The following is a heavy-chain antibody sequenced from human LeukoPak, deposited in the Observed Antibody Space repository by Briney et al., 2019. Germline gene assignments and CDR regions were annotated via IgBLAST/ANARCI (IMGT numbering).Heavy chain of an antibody. D-gene: IGHD3-3*01. CDR2: INHSGST. Sequence: KPSETLSLTCAVYGGSFSGYYWSWIRQPPGKGLEWIGEINHSGSTNYNPSLKSRVTISVDTSKNQFSLKLSSVTAADTAVYYCARVLRFLEWFPDNYYYHGMDVWGQGTTVTVSS. CDR1: GGSFSGYY. CDR3: ARVLRFLEWFPDNYYYHGMDV. V-gene: IGHV4-34*01. J-gene: IGHJ6*02.